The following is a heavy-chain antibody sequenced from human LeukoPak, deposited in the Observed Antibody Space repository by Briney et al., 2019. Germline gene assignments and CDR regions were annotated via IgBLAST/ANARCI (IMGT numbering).Heavy chain of an antibody. CDR2: ISGSGGST. J-gene: IGHJ4*02. CDR1: GFTVSSNY. D-gene: IGHD3-22*01. V-gene: IGHV3-23*01. Sequence: PGGSLRLSCAASGFTVSSNYMSWVRQAPGKGLEWVSAISGSGGSTYYVDSVKGRFTISRDNFKNTLYLQMNSLRAEDTAVYYCAKVRDYDSSGYSDYWGQGNLVTVSS. CDR3: AKVRDYDSSGYSDY.